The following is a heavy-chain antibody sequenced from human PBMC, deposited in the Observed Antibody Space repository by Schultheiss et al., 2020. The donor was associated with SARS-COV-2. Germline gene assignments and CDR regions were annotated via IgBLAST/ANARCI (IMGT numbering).Heavy chain of an antibody. CDR3: ARDPPTMDDSSGQGDY. Sequence: SETLSLTCTVSGGSISSSSYYWGWIRQPPGKGLEWIGSIYTSGSTNYNPSLKSRVTISVDTSKNQFSLKLSSVTAADTAVYYCARDPPTMDDSSGQGDYWGQGTLVTVSS. CDR2: IYTSGST. J-gene: IGHJ4*02. V-gene: IGHV4-39*02. D-gene: IGHD3-22*01. CDR1: GGSISSSSYY.